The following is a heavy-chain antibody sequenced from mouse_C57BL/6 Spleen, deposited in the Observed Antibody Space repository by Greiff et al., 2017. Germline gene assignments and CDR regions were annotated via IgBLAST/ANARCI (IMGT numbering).Heavy chain of an antibody. CDR2: ISYDGSN. D-gene: IGHD3-1*01. V-gene: IGHV3-6*01. Sequence: EVQLQESGPGLVKPSQSLSLTCSVTGYSITSGYYWNWIRQFPGNKLEWMGYISYDGSNKYNPSLKNRISITRDTAKNQFFLKLNSVTTEDTATYYCARAGDYFDYWGQGTTLTVSS. CDR1: GYSITSGYY. CDR3: ARAGDYFDY. J-gene: IGHJ2*01.